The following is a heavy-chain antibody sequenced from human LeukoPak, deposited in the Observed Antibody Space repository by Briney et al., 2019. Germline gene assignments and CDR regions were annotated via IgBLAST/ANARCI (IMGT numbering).Heavy chain of an antibody. Sequence: SETLSLTCTVSGGSIISYYWSWIRQPPGKGLEWIGYIYTSGSTNYNPSLKSRVTISVDTSKNQFSLKLSSVTAADTAVYYCARHDRRRAFDIWGQGTMVTVSS. CDR2: IYTSGST. V-gene: IGHV4-4*09. J-gene: IGHJ3*02. CDR1: GGSIISYY. CDR3: ARHDRRRAFDI.